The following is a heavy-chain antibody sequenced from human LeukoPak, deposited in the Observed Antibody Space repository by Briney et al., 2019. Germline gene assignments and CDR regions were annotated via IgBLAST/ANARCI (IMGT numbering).Heavy chain of an antibody. D-gene: IGHD6-19*01. CDR3: ARRLGKPGSGWYRAIYYMDV. V-gene: IGHV1-8*03. CDR1: GYTFTSYD. Sequence: GASVKVSCKASGYTFTSYDINWVRQATGQGLEWMGWMNPNSGNTGYAQKFQGRVTITRNTSISTAYMELSSLRSEDTAVYYCARRLGKPGSGWYRAIYYMDVWGKGTTVTVSS. CDR2: MNPNSGNT. J-gene: IGHJ6*03.